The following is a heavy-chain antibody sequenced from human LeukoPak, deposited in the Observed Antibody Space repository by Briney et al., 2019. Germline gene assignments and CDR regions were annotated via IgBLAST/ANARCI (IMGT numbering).Heavy chain of an antibody. CDR3: ARGGAGDGLDY. CDR2: IYYSGST. V-gene: IGHV4-59*01. Sequence: SETLSLTCTVSGRSISSYYWSWIRQPPGKGLEWIGYIYYSGSTNYNPSLKSRVTISVDTSKNQFSLKLSSVTAADTAVYYCARGGAGDGLDYWGQGTLVTVSS. CDR1: GRSISSYY. D-gene: IGHD5-24*01. J-gene: IGHJ4*02.